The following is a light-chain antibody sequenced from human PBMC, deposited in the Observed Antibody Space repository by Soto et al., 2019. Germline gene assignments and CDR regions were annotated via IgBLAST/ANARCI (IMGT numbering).Light chain of an antibody. V-gene: IGKV3-20*01. CDR3: QQYGSSPT. CDR2: GAS. Sequence: EIVLTQSPGTLSLSPGERATLSCRASQSVSSSYLAWYQQKPGQAPRLLTYGASSGATGIPDRFSGSGSGTDFTLTISRLEPEDFAVYYCQQYGSSPTFGQGTKVEIK. CDR1: QSVSSSY. J-gene: IGKJ1*01.